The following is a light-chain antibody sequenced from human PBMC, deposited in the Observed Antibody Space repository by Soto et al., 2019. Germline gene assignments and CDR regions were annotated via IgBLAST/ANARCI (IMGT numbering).Light chain of an antibody. Sequence: DIQMTQSPSSLSAFVGDRVTITCRASQTISNYLNWYQQRPGKAPKLLIYLASSLQSGVPSRFGGSGSETDFTLTISSLQPEVSATYYCQQSYGPPITFGQGTRLEIK. CDR2: LAS. CDR3: QQSYGPPIT. V-gene: IGKV1-39*01. J-gene: IGKJ5*01. CDR1: QTISNY.